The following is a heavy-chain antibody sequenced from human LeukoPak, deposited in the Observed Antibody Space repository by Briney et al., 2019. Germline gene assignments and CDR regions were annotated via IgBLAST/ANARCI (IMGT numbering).Heavy chain of an antibody. CDR3: ARYDSSGYYYGY. J-gene: IGHJ4*02. D-gene: IGHD3-22*01. V-gene: IGHV4-34*01. Sequence: PSETLSLTCAVYGGSFSGYYWSWIRQPPGKGLEWIGEINHSGSTNYNPSLKSRVTISVDTSKNQFSLKLSSVTAADTAVYYCARYDSSGYYYGYWGQGTLVTVSS. CDR1: GGSFSGYY. CDR2: INHSGST.